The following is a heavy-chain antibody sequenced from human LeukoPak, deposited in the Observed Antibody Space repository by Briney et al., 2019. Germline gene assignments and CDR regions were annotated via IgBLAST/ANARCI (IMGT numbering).Heavy chain of an antibody. D-gene: IGHD4-17*01. J-gene: IGHJ4*02. CDR2: IYPGDSDT. CDR1: GYIYTSYW. Sequence: GESLKISCNSSGYIYTSYWIGWVRQMPGKGLEWMGIIYPGDSDTRYSPSFQGQVTISADKSISTAYLQWSSLKASDTAMYYCARLPTVTTSFDYWGQGTLVTVSS. CDR3: ARLPTVTTSFDY. V-gene: IGHV5-51*01.